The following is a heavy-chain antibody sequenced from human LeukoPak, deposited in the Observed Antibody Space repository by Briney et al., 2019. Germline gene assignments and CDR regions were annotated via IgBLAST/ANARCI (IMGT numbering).Heavy chain of an antibody. CDR1: GFTCSSYG. V-gene: IGHV3-30*02. Sequence: GGSLRLSCAASGFTCSSYGMHWVRQAPGKGLEWVAFIRYDGSNKYYADSVKGRFTISTDNSKNTLYLQMNSLRAEDTAVYYCAKDRPPSFHGDYTPGYWGQGTLVTVSS. CDR3: AKDRPPSFHGDYTPGY. D-gene: IGHD4-17*01. CDR2: IRYDGSNK. J-gene: IGHJ4*02.